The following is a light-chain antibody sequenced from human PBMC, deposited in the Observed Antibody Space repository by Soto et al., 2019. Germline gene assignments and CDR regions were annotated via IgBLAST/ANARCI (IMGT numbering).Light chain of an antibody. CDR2: KTS. V-gene: IGKV1-5*03. CDR1: QSLTMC. J-gene: IGKJ1*01. CDR3: QHWTDYSWT. Sequence: DIHVTQSPSTLYASVGHRVTITCRANQSLTMCLAWYQQKPGKAPNLLIYKTSSLESGVPSRFSGSGSGTEFTLTISSLQPDDFATYYCQHWTDYSWTFGQGTKVEVK.